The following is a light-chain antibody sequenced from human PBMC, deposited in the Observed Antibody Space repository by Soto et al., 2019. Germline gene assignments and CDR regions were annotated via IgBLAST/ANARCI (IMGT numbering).Light chain of an antibody. J-gene: IGKJ1*01. V-gene: IGKV3-20*01. CDR1: QSVTSSS. Sequence: EIVLTQFPGTLSLSPGERATLSCRASQSVTSSSLAWYQQKVGRAPRVLIYGASNRATGIPDRFSGSGSGTEFTLTISSLQSEDFVVYFCQQYDIWPWTFGQGTKV. CDR2: GAS. CDR3: QQYDIWPWT.